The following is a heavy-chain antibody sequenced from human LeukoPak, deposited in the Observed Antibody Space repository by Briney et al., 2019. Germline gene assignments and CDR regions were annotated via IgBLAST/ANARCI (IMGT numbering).Heavy chain of an antibody. Sequence: GGSLRLSCAASGFTFSSYVMHWVRQAPGKGLEWVAVISYDGSNKYYADSVKGRFTISRDNSKNTLYLQMNSLRAEDTAVYYCACESSSQDGMDVWGQGTTVTVSS. CDR3: ACESSSQDGMDV. D-gene: IGHD6-13*01. CDR1: GFTFSSYV. CDR2: ISYDGSNK. V-gene: IGHV3-30-3*01. J-gene: IGHJ6*02.